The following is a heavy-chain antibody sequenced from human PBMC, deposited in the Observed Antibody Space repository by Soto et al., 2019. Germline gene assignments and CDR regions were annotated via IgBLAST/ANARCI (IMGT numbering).Heavy chain of an antibody. V-gene: IGHV3-21*01. Sequence: EVHLVESGGGLVQPGGSLRLSCAASGFTFSSYTMNWVRQAPGKGLQWVPSIDGSGASIYYADSLKGRFIISRDNARDSLYLQMDSLRPDDTAVYYCARAPVAGTTGPVWGQGTLVTVSS. CDR3: ARAPVAGTTGPV. D-gene: IGHD6-19*01. CDR2: IDGSGASI. J-gene: IGHJ4*02. CDR1: GFTFSSYT.